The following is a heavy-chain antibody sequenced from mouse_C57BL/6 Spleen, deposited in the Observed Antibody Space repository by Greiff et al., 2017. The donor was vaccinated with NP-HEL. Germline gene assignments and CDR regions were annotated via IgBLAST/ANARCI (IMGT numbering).Heavy chain of an antibody. D-gene: IGHD1-1*01. Sequence: VQLKESGGGLVKPGGSLKLSCAASGFTFSSYAMSWVRQTPEKRLEWVAPISDGGGYTYYPDNVKGRFTISRDNAKNNLYLQMSHLKAEDTAMYYCASVLTRTVVAFDYWGQGTTLTVSS. CDR3: ASVLTRTVVAFDY. V-gene: IGHV5-4*01. CDR2: ISDGGGYT. J-gene: IGHJ2*01. CDR1: GFTFSSYA.